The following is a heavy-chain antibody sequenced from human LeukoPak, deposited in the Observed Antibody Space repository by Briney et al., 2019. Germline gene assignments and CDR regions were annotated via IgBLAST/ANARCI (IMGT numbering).Heavy chain of an antibody. CDR2: IYYSGST. CDR3: ARESENYYFDY. Sequence: SQTLSLTCTVSGGSISSGDYYWSWIRQPPGKGLEWIGYIYYSGSTYYNPSLKSRVTISADTSKNQFSLKLSSVTAADTAVYYCARESENYYFDYWGQGTLVTVSS. J-gene: IGHJ4*02. CDR1: GGSISSGDYY. V-gene: IGHV4-30-4*01.